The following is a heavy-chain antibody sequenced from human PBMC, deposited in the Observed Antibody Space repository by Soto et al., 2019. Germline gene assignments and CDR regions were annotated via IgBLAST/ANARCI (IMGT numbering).Heavy chain of an antibody. CDR3: AIYDSSGSRGFQH. J-gene: IGHJ1*01. V-gene: IGHV4-31*03. D-gene: IGHD3-22*01. CDR1: GGSISSGVYY. CDR2: IFYSGST. Sequence: SETLCLTCTVSGGSISSGVYYGSWIRQHPGKGLEWIGYIFYSGSTYYNPSLKSRVTISVDTSKSQFSLKLSSVTAADTAVYYFAIYDSSGSRGFQHWGRGTLVTVS.